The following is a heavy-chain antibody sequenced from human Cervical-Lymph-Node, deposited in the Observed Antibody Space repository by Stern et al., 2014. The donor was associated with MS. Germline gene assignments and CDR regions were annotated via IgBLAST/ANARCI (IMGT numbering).Heavy chain of an antibody. CDR2: INAGNGNT. CDR3: ATPSLRYQAAFDI. D-gene: IGHD3-9*01. CDR1: GYTFTSYA. V-gene: IGHV1-3*01. Sequence: QVQLVQSGAEVKKPGASVKVSCKASGYTFTSYAMHWVRQAPGQRLEWMGWINAGNGNTKYSQKFQGRVTITRDTSASTAYMELSSLRSEDTAVYYCATPSLRYQAAFDIWGQGTMVTVSS. J-gene: IGHJ3*02.